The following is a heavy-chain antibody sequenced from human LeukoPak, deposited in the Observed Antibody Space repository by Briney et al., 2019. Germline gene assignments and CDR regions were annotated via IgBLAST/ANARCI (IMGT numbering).Heavy chain of an antibody. CDR1: GGSISSGDYY. CDR2: IYYSGST. CDR3: AREAYDFWSGYAPKARFDP. V-gene: IGHV4-30-4*08. Sequence: PSETLSLTCTVSGGSISSGDYYWSWIRQPPGKGLGWIGYIYYSGSTYYNPSLKSRVTISVDTSKNQFSLKLSSVTAADTAVYYCAREAYDFWSGYAPKARFDPWGQGTLVTVSS. J-gene: IGHJ5*02. D-gene: IGHD3-3*01.